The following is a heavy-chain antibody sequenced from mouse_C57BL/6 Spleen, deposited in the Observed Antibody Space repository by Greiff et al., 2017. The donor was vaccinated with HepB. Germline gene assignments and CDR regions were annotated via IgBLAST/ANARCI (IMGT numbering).Heavy chain of an antibody. CDR2: IYPNSGST. CDR3: APGFAY. CDR1: GYTFTSYW. J-gene: IGHJ3*01. Sequence: QVQLQQPGAELVKPGASVTLSCKASGYTFTSYWMHWVKQRPGQGLEWIGMIYPNSGSTNYNEKFKSKATLTVDKSSITTYMQLSSLTSEDSAVYYCAPGFAYWGQVTLVTVSA. V-gene: IGHV1-64*01.